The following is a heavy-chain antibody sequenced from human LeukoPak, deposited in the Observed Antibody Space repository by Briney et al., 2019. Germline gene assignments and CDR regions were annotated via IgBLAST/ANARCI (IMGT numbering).Heavy chain of an antibody. CDR3: AREENTYYYGSGSYPHGY. J-gene: IGHJ4*02. CDR1: GFTFSSYG. V-gene: IGHV3-33*01. Sequence: PGGSLRLSCAASGFTFSSYGMHWVRQAPGKGLEWVAVIWYDGSNKYYADSVKGRFTISRDNSKNTLYLQMNSLRAEDTAVYYCAREENTYYYGSGSYPHGYWGPGTLVTVST. D-gene: IGHD3-10*01. CDR2: IWYDGSNK.